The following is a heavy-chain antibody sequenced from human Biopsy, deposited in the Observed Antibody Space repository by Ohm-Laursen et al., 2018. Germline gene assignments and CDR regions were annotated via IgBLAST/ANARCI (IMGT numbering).Heavy chain of an antibody. D-gene: IGHD3-10*01. CDR3: ARDIMDRIAGLVARSDVFDV. CDR1: GYAVNDYF. J-gene: IGHJ3*01. V-gene: IGHV1-2*02. Sequence: GSSVKVSCKGSGYAVNDYFLHWLRQAPGQGPELMGWISPNSGGTNYAQKFQGRVTMTTDTSTSTVYLELRRLISDDTAVYYCARDIMDRIAGLVARSDVFDVWGQGTLVTVSS. CDR2: ISPNSGGT.